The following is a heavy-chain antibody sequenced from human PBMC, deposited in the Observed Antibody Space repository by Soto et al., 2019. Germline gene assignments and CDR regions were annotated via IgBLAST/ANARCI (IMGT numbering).Heavy chain of an antibody. CDR3: VKDESINWYSGHFRH. CDR2: INWNSGSI. D-gene: IGHD6-13*01. V-gene: IGHV3-9*01. Sequence: EVQLVESGGGLVQPGRSLRLSCAASGFTFDDYAMHWVRQVPGKGLELVSGINWNSGSIGYGDPVKGRFAISRDNAKNSLHLQMNSLSAEDTAFYYCVKDESINWYSGHFRHWGQGTLVTVSS. CDR1: GFTFDDYA. J-gene: IGHJ1*01.